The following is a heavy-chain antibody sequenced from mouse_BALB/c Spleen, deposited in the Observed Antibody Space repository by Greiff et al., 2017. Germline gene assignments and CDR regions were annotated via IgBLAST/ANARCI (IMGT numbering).Heavy chain of an antibody. J-gene: IGHJ2*01. Sequence: EVKLQESGAELVKPGASVKLSCTASGFNIKDTYMHWVKQRPEQGLEWIGRIDPANGNTKYDPKFQGKATITADTSSNTAYLQLSSLTSEDTAVYYCARRDGYYPFDVWGEGTTLTVSS. D-gene: IGHD2-3*01. CDR2: IDPANGNT. V-gene: IGHV14-3*02. CDR1: GFNIKDTY. CDR3: ARRDGYYPFDV.